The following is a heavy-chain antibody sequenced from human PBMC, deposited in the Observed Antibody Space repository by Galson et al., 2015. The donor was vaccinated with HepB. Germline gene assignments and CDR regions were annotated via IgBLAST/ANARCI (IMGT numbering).Heavy chain of an antibody. CDR3: ARVSPKSLVTAFHGMDV. Sequence: SLRLSCAASGFTFSSYGMHWVRQAPGKGLEWVAVIWYDGSNKYYADSVKGRFTISRDNSKNTLYLQMNSLRAEDTAVYYCARVSPKSLVTAFHGMDVWGQGTTVTVSS. CDR1: GFTFSSYG. J-gene: IGHJ6*02. CDR2: IWYDGSNK. D-gene: IGHD5-18*01. V-gene: IGHV3-33*01.